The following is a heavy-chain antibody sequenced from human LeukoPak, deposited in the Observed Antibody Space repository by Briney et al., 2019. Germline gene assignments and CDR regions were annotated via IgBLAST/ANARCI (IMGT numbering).Heavy chain of an antibody. CDR2: IIPILGIA. J-gene: IGHJ5*02. CDR3: ARSHSRAVPAANPLWGWFGP. V-gene: IGHV1-69*02. Sequence: ASVKVSCKASGGTFSSYTISWVRQAPGQGLEWMGRIIPILGIANYAQKFQGRVTITADKSTSTAYMELSSLRSEDTAVYYCARSHSRAVPAANPLWGWFGPWGQGTLVTVSS. CDR1: GGTFSSYT. D-gene: IGHD2-2*01.